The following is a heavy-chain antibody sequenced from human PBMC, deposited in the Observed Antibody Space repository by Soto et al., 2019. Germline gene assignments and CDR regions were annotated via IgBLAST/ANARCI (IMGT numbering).Heavy chain of an antibody. CDR2: INAGNGNT. CDR3: ARDSALLWFVELLPTLDY. J-gene: IGHJ4*02. Sequence: QVQLVQSGAEVKKPGASVKVSCKASGYTFNSYAMHWVRQAPGQRLEWMGWINAGNGNTKYSQKFQGRDTITRGTSASTAYMELSSLRSEDTAVYYWARDSALLWFVELLPTLDYWGQGTLVTVSS. V-gene: IGHV1-3*01. CDR1: GYTFNSYA. D-gene: IGHD3-10*01.